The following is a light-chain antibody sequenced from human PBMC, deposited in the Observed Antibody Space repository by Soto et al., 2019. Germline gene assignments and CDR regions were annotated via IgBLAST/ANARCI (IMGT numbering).Light chain of an antibody. CDR1: QSISTY. V-gene: IGKV1-39*01. CDR3: QQSYGTPHT. Sequence: DIQMTQSPSSLSASIGDRVAITCRASQSISTYVNWYQQKPGKAPKLLIYAAFKLQSGVPSRFSGGGSGTDFTLTISSLQPEDFATYYCQQSYGTPHTFGGGTKVEIK. CDR2: AAF. J-gene: IGKJ4*01.